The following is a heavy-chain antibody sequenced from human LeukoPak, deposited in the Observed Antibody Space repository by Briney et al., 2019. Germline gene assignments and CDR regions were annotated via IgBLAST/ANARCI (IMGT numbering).Heavy chain of an antibody. J-gene: IGHJ6*02. Sequence: GGSLRLSCAASGFTVSSNYMSWIRQAPGKGLEWVSYISSTGSYTNYADSVKGRFTISRDNAKNSLYLQMNSLRAENTAVYYCARGHYGMDVWGQGTTVTVSS. CDR1: GFTVSSNY. CDR2: ISSTGSYT. V-gene: IGHV3-11*05. CDR3: ARGHYGMDV.